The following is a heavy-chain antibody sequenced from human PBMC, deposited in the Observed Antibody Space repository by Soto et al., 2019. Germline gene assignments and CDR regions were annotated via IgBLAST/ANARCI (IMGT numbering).Heavy chain of an antibody. D-gene: IGHD1-1*01. V-gene: IGHV1-18*01. CDR1: GYGFTTYG. Sequence: QVHLVQSGAEVKKPGASVKVSCKGSGYGFTTYGITWVRQAPGQGLEWMAWISAHNGNTNYAQKLQGRVTVTRETSTSTAYMELRSLRSDDTGVYYCARGRYGDYWGQGALVTVSS. CDR2: ISAHNGNT. J-gene: IGHJ4*02. CDR3: ARGRYGDY.